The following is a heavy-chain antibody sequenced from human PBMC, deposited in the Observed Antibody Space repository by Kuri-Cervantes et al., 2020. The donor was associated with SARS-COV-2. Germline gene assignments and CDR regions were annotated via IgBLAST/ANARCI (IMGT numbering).Heavy chain of an antibody. J-gene: IGHJ4*02. CDR2: IYTSGST. D-gene: IGHD4-17*01. CDR1: GGSISSYY. CDR3: ARSPGDGDYDPFDY. V-gene: IGHV4-4*07. Sequence: SETLSLTCTVSGGSISSYYWSWIRQPAGKGLEWIGRIYTSGSTNYNPSLKSRVTMSADTSKNQFSLKLSSVTAADTAVYYCARSPGDGDYDPFDYWGQGTLVTVSS.